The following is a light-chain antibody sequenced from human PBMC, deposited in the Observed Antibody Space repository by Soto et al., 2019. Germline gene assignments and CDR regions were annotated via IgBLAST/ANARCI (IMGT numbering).Light chain of an antibody. J-gene: IGKJ1*01. CDR1: QSVTNY. V-gene: IGKV3-11*01. CDR3: QQRLNWPPG. Sequence: EIFLTHSPDTLSLSPWEIATLSCRASQSVTNYIAWYQQRPGQAPRLLIYDASNRATGVPARFSGSGSGTDFTRTISDLEPADFGLYYCQQRLNWPPGFGQGTKVDIK. CDR2: DAS.